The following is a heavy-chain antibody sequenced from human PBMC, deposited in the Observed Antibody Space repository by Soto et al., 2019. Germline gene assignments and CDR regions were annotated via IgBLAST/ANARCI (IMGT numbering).Heavy chain of an antibody. CDR2: ISGSGGST. Sequence: PEGSLRLSCAASGFTFSSYAMSLVRQAPGKGLEWVSAISGSGGSTYYADYVKGRFTISRDNSKNTLYLQMNSLRAEDTAVYYCATLIARGVLDYWGQGSLVTDS. CDR3: ATLIARGVLDY. V-gene: IGHV3-23*01. J-gene: IGHJ4*02. D-gene: IGHD3-10*01. CDR1: GFTFSSYA.